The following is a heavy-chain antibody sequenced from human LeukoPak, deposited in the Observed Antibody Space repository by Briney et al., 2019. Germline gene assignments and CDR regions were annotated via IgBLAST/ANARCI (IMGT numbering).Heavy chain of an antibody. J-gene: IGHJ4*02. CDR3: AKGVGAGNSVYFDY. Sequence: GGSLRLSCAASGFTFSSYAMSWVRQAPGKGLEWVAVIGGSGGDTFYADSVKGRFTISRDNSKNTLYLQMNNLRAEDTAVYYCAKGVGAGNSVYFDYWGQGTLVTVSS. CDR1: GFTFSSYA. D-gene: IGHD4-23*01. V-gene: IGHV3-23*01. CDR2: IGGSGGDT.